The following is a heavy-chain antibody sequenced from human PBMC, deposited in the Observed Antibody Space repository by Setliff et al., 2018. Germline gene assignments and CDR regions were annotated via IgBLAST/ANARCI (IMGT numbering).Heavy chain of an antibody. CDR1: GGSISSYY. D-gene: IGHD3-3*01. CDR3: ARGDFWSGYFDY. Sequence: SETLSLTCTVSGGSISSYYWSWIRQPPGKGLEWIGYIYYSGSTNYNPSLKSRVTISVDTSKNQFSLKLSSVTAADTAVYYCARGDFWSGYFDYWGQGTLVTVSS. V-gene: IGHV4-59*01. J-gene: IGHJ4*02. CDR2: IYYSGST.